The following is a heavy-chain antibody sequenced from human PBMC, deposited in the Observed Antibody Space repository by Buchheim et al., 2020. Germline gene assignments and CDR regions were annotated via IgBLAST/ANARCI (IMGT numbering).Heavy chain of an antibody. V-gene: IGHV3-23*01. Sequence: EVQLLESGGGLVQPGGSLRLSCAASGFTFSNYAMSWVRQAPGKGLEWVSAISGNGGSTYYADSVKGRFTIPSDNSENTVYLQMNSLRAEDTAVYYCASPPFRGVFDYWGQGTL. CDR3: ASPPFRGVFDY. CDR1: GFTFSNYA. CDR2: ISGNGGST. J-gene: IGHJ4*02. D-gene: IGHD3-10*01.